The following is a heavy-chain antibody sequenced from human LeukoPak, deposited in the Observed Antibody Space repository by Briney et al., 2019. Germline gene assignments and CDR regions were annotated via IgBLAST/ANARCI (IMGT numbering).Heavy chain of an antibody. Sequence: SETLSLTCTVSGGSISSYYWSWIRQPAGKGLEWIGRIYTSGSTSYNPSLKSRVTMSVDTSKNQFSLKLSSVTAADTAVYYCARDLPDSSGYLNDAFDIWGQGTMVTVSS. J-gene: IGHJ3*02. CDR3: ARDLPDSSGYLNDAFDI. D-gene: IGHD3-22*01. V-gene: IGHV4-4*07. CDR2: IYTSGST. CDR1: GGSISSYY.